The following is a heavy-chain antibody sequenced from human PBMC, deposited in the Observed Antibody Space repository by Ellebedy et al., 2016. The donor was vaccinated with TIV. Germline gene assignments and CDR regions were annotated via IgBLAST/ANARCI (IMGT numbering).Heavy chain of an antibody. CDR3: ASGDSSGWSVAFDI. Sequence: GESLKISXAASGFTFSNYGLHWLRQAPGKGLEWVAVISYDGRNTYHADSVKGRFTISRDNAKNTLYLQMNSLRGEDTAVYYCASGDSSGWSVAFDIWGQGTMVTVSS. V-gene: IGHV3-33*05. CDR2: ISYDGRNT. J-gene: IGHJ3*02. D-gene: IGHD6-19*01. CDR1: GFTFSNYG.